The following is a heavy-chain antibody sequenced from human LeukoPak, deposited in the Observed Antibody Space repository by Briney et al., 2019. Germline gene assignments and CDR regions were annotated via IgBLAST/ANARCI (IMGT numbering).Heavy chain of an antibody. CDR1: GFTFTRFA. Sequence: GGSLRLSCAASGFTFTRFAMYWVRQAPGKGLEWVALISYDGSNKYYADSVKGRFTISRDNSKNTVYLQMNSPRAEDTAVYYCARVGGDVLSGHRTGYYYAMDVWAQGTTVTVSS. CDR3: ARVGGDVLSGHRTGYYYAMDV. CDR2: ISYDGSNK. D-gene: IGHD3-3*01. J-gene: IGHJ6*02. V-gene: IGHV3-30*04.